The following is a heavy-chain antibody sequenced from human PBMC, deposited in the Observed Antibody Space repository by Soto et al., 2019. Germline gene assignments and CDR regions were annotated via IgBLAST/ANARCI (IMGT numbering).Heavy chain of an antibody. CDR2: IHPSGDT. J-gene: IGHJ1*01. D-gene: IGHD2-15*01. CDR3: VRGYCTTSTCSGVFQF. CDR1: GYKFTTYF. V-gene: IGHV1-46*01. Sequence: QVQLVQSGAELKNPGASVKVACKASGYKFTTYFIHWVRQAPGQGLEWMGMIHPSGDTGYAQKFRGRVTMTRYSSTTTAYMELRNLTSEDTAVYFSVRGYCTTSTCSGVFQFWGQGNLVTVAS.